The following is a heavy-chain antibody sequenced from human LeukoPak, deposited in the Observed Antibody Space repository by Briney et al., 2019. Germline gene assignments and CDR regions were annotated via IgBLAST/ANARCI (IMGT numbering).Heavy chain of an antibody. CDR1: GFTFDDYA. V-gene: IGHV3-9*01. CDR3: AKDMAGYSYDYADY. D-gene: IGHD5-18*01. CDR2: ISWNSGSI. Sequence: GRSLRLSCAASGFTFDDYAMHWVRQAPGKGLEWVSGISWNSGSIGYADSVKGRFTISRDNAKNSLYLQMNSLRAEDTALYYCAKDMAGYSYDYADYWGQGTLVTVSS. J-gene: IGHJ4*02.